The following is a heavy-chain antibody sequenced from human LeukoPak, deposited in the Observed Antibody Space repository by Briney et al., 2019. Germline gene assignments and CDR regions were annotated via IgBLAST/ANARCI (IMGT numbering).Heavy chain of an antibody. CDR1: GGSISSSSYY. D-gene: IGHD2-15*01. J-gene: IGHJ6*03. Sequence: PSETLSLTCTVSGGSISSSSYYWGWIRQPPGKGLEWIGSIYYSGSTYYSPSLKSRGTISVDTSKNQFSLKLSSVTAADTAVYYCARRISWYYYYMDVWGKGTTVTVSS. V-gene: IGHV4-39*01. CDR3: ARRISWYYYYMDV. CDR2: IYYSGST.